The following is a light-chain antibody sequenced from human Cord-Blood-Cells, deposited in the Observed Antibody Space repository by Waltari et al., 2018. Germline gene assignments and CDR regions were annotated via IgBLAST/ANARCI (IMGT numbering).Light chain of an antibody. CDR1: SSDVGGYNY. CDR2: EVS. Sequence: HSALTQPASVSGSPGQSITISCTGTSSDVGGYNYVSWYQQHPGKAPKLMIYEVSNRPSGVSNRFSGSKSGNTASLTISGLQAEDEADYYCSSYTSSSTPYVFGT. J-gene: IGLJ1*01. V-gene: IGLV2-14*01. CDR3: SSYTSSSTPYV.